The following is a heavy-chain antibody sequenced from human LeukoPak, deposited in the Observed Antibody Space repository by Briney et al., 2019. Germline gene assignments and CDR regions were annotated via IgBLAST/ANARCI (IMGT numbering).Heavy chain of an antibody. J-gene: IGHJ5*02. CDR1: GYRFMYHY. D-gene: IGHD3-10*01. Sequence: GEALQISCKTSGYRFMYHYIAWGRRTPGKGLEWMGIIYPGDSDTRYSPSFEGQVIISADRSITTAYLQLTSLKASDSGMYYCARLPNSGADLTWFDPWGQGTLVTVSS. CDR2: IYPGDSDT. CDR3: ARLPNSGADLTWFDP. V-gene: IGHV5-51*01.